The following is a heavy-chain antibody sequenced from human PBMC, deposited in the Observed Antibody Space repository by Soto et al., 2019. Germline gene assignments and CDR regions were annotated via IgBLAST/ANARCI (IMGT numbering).Heavy chain of an antibody. CDR3: ARVGGYYYDSSGYYPLGY. V-gene: IGHV1-18*01. CDR2: ISAYNGNT. D-gene: IGHD3-22*01. CDR1: GYTFTSYG. J-gene: IGHJ4*02. Sequence: ASVKVSCKASGYTFTSYGISWVRQAPGQGLEWMGWISAYNGNTNYAQKLQGRVTMTTDTSTSTAYMELRSLRSDDTAVYYCARVGGYYYDSSGYYPLGYWGQGTLVTV.